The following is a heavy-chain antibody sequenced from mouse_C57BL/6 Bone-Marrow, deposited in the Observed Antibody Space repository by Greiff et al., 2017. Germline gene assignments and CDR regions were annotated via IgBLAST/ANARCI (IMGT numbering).Heavy chain of an antibody. CDR2: IYPGDGDT. V-gene: IGHV1-80*01. Sequence: QVQLKQSGAELVKPGASVKISCKASGYAFSSYWMNWVKQRPGKGLEWIGQIYPGDGDTNYNGKFKGKATLTADKSSSTAYMQLSSLTSEDSAVYFCARLTTVVATDYWGQGTTLTASS. CDR3: ARLTTVVATDY. CDR1: GYAFSSYW. D-gene: IGHD1-1*01. J-gene: IGHJ2*01.